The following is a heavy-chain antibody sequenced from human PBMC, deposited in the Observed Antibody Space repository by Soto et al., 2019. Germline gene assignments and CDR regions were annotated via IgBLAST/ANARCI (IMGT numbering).Heavy chain of an antibody. Sequence: QVQLVQSGAEVKKPGASVKVSCKASGYTFTSYGISWVRQAPGQGLEWMGWISAYNGNTNYAQKLQGRATIATDTSTSTAYMELRSLRSDDTAVYYWARAIYYDSSESSGYWGQGTLVTVSS. CDR3: ARAIYYDSSESSGY. D-gene: IGHD3-22*01. J-gene: IGHJ4*02. CDR2: ISAYNGNT. CDR1: GYTFTSYG. V-gene: IGHV1-18*01.